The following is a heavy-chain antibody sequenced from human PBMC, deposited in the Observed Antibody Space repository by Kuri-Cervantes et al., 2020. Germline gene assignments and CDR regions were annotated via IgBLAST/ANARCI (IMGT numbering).Heavy chain of an antibody. J-gene: IGHJ4*02. D-gene: IGHD3-10*01. CDR3: ARRYYYGSGKYPNPFDY. CDR2: ISSGSNTL. V-gene: IGHV3-48*01. Sequence: GESLKISCAASGFTFSSYSMNWVRQAPGKGREWVSYISSGSNTLNYADSVKGRFTISRDNAKNSLYLQMNSLRAEDTAVYFCARRYYYGSGKYPNPFDYWGQGTLVTVSS. CDR1: GFTFSSYS.